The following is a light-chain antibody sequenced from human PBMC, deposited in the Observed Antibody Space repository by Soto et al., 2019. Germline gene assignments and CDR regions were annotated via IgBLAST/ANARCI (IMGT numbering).Light chain of an antibody. Sequence: IQLTQSPSSLSASVGDRVTITCRASQDIAIYLAWYQQKPGEAPKLLIYVASTLYGEVPSRFSGSGSGTDFALTITSLQAEDFATYYCQQLRMFPSTFGGGTKVEIK. J-gene: IGKJ4*01. CDR1: QDIAIY. CDR3: QQLRMFPST. V-gene: IGKV1-9*01. CDR2: VAS.